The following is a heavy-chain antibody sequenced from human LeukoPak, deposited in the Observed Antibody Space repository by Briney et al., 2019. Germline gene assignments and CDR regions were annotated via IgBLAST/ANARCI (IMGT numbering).Heavy chain of an antibody. CDR2: IRSEEYDQTT. V-gene: IGHV3-15*01. Sequence: GGSLRLSCAASGFTFKYAWMNWVRQTLGKGLEWVGRIRSEEYDQTTDYAAPVKGRFAISRDDSKNTLYLQTNSLKTEDTAVYYCTTGFGFYDSSGGFDYWGQGTLVTVSS. J-gene: IGHJ4*02. CDR3: TTGFGFYDSSGGFDY. D-gene: IGHD3-22*01. CDR1: GFTFKYAW.